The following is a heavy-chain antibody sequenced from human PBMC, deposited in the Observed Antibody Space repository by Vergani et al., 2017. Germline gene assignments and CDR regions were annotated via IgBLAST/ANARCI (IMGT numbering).Heavy chain of an antibody. CDR2: IDHTGRP. J-gene: IGHJ6*03. Sequence: QVQLQQWGGGLLKPSETLSLTCVVNGGSFTSYHWTWICQSPGEGLEWVGDIDHTGRPDYNPSLKSRLTMSVDKSRNQISHTLNSVTATDTAIYFCAKVNTETNGHLYYYYYMDVWGQGTAVAVS. D-gene: IGHD4-11*01. CDR3: AKVNTETNGHLYYYYYMDV. V-gene: IGHV4-34*01. CDR1: GGSFTSYH.